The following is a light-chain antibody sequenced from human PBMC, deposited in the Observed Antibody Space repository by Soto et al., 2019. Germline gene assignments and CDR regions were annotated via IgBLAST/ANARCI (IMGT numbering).Light chain of an antibody. V-gene: IGKV1-33*01. CDR1: QNINNY. CDR2: DAS. J-gene: IGKJ4*01. Sequence: DIQMTQSPSSLSASVGDRVTITCQASQNINNYLNWYQQKPGRAPKLLIYDASNLEAGVPSRFSGSGSGTEFTLTIRSLQTEDLETYFCQQLHNYPLTFGGGTKV. CDR3: QQLHNYPLT.